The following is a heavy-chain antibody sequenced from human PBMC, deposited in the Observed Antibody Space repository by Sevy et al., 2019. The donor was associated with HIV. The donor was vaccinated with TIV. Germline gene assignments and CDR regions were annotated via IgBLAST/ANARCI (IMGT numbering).Heavy chain of an antibody. J-gene: IGHJ2*01. CDR2: IYSGGST. CDR1: GFTVSSNY. V-gene: IGHV3-53*01. Sequence: GGSLRLSCAASGFTVSSNYMSWVRQAPGKGLEWVSVIYSGGSTYYADSVKGRFTISRDNSKNTLYLQMNSLRAEDTAVYYCARSPPPSRGLSRYFDLWGRGTLVTVSS. CDR3: ARSPPPSRGLSRYFDL.